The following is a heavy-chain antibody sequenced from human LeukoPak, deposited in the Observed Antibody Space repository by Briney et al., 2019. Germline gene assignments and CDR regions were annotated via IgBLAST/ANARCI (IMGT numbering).Heavy chain of an antibody. Sequence: SVKVSCKASGGTFSSYAISWVRQAPGQRLEWMGGIIPIFGTANYAQKFQGRVTITADESTSTAYMELSSLRSEDTAVYYCARAHYYDSSGYYGYFQHWGQGTLVTVSS. V-gene: IGHV1-69*13. J-gene: IGHJ1*01. D-gene: IGHD3-22*01. CDR1: GGTFSSYA. CDR2: IIPIFGTA. CDR3: ARAHYYDSSGYYGYFQH.